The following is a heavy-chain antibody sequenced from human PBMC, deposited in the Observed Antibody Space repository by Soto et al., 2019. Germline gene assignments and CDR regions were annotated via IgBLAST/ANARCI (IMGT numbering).Heavy chain of an antibody. CDR2: INPHGGGA. Sequence: QVQLVQSGAEVKKPGASVKVSCKASGYAFGAYYIYWVRQAPGQGLEWMGYINPHGGGARYVQEFRDRLTITTDTPKDTAYMELRSLTSDDTAIYYCARGEWSLFYWGQGTLVTVSS. V-gene: IGHV1-2*02. CDR3: ARGEWSLFY. J-gene: IGHJ4*02. D-gene: IGHD3-3*01. CDR1: GYAFGAYY.